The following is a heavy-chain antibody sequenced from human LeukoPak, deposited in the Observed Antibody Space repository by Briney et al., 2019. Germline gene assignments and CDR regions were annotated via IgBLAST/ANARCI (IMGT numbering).Heavy chain of an antibody. CDR2: ISGSGGST. CDR1: GFTLSSYA. Sequence: GGSLRLSCAASGFTLSSYAMSWVRQAPGKGLEWVSAISGSGGSTYYADSVKGRFTISRDNSKNTLYLQMNSLRAEDTAVYYCAKDLDYYDSSGYSIWGQGTMVTVSS. J-gene: IGHJ3*02. V-gene: IGHV3-23*01. CDR3: AKDLDYYDSSGYSI. D-gene: IGHD3-22*01.